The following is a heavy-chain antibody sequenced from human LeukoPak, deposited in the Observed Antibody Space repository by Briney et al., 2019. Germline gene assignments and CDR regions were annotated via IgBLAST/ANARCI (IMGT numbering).Heavy chain of an antibody. CDR2: INSDGSTT. D-gene: IGHD6-6*01. J-gene: IGHJ3*02. CDR1: GFTFSSYW. CDR3: AGDELEEAFDI. V-gene: IGHV3-74*01. Sequence: GGSLRLSCAASGFTFSSYWMHWVRQAPGKGLVWVSRINSDGSTTNYAASVKGRFTISRDNAKNTLSLQMNSLTAEDTAVYYCAGDELEEAFDIWGQGAMVTVSS.